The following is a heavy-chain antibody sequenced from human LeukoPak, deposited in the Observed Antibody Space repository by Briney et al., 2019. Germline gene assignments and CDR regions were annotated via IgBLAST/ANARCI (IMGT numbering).Heavy chain of an antibody. CDR1: GFTFSTYG. Sequence: GRSLRLSCAASGFTFSTYGMHWVRQAPGKGLEWVSRINSDGSSTSYADSVKGRFTISRDNAKTTLYLQMNSLRAEDTAVYYCARDGRVGGYYGMDVWGQGTTVTVSS. CDR2: INSDGSST. V-gene: IGHV3-74*01. D-gene: IGHD1-26*01. CDR3: ARDGRVGGYYGMDV. J-gene: IGHJ6*02.